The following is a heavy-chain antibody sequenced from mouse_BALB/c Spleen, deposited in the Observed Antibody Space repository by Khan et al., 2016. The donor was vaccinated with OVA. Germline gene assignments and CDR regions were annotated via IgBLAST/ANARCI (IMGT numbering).Heavy chain of an antibody. Sequence: VQLQQSGPELVKPGASMKISCKASGYSFTGYTMNWVKQSHGKNLEWIGLINPYNGGTSYNQKFKGKATLTVDKSSSTAYMELLSLTSEDSAVYYCARSASYCNYVEAWFAYWGQGTLVTVSA. J-gene: IGHJ3*01. V-gene: IGHV1-18*01. CDR1: GYSFTGYT. CDR3: ARSASYCNYVEAWFAY. CDR2: INPYNGGT. D-gene: IGHD2-10*01.